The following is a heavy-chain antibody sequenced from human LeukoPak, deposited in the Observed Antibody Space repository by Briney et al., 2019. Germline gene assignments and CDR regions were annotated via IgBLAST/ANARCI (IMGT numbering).Heavy chain of an antibody. V-gene: IGHV3-23*01. CDR1: GFSFSSYA. D-gene: IGHD1-26*01. CDR2: ITRSGGNT. Sequence: PGGSLRLSCTASGFSFSSYAMSWVRQAPGKGLEWVSAITRSGGNTYFTDSMKGRFPISRDTSKKTLYLQMSSLRAEDTAIYYCAREGIVGVITDWGQGTLVTVSS. CDR3: AREGIVGVITD. J-gene: IGHJ4*02.